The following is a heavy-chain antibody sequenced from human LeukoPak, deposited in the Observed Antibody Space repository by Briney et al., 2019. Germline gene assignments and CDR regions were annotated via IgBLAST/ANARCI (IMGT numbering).Heavy chain of an antibody. D-gene: IGHD3-22*01. J-gene: IGHJ3*02. V-gene: IGHV4-61*02. Sequence: SETLSLTCTVSGGSISSGSYYWSWIRQPAGKGLEWIGRIYTSGSTNYNPPLKSRVTISVDTSKNQFSLKLSSVTAADTAVYYCARGVWDYWGLPYYDSSSLAFDIWGQGTMVTVSS. CDR3: ARGVWDYWGLPYYDSSSLAFDI. CDR1: GGSISSGSYY. CDR2: IYTSGST.